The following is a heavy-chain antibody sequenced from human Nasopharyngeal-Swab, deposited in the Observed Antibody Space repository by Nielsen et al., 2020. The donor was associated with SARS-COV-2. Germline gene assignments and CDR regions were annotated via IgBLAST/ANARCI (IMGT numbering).Heavy chain of an antibody. CDR1: GFTFSSYG. Sequence: GESLKISCAASGFTFSSYGMHWVRQAPGKGLEWVAVIWYDGSNKYYADSVKGRFTISRDNAKNSLYLQMNSLRAEDTALYYCAKGSQGAHDFWSGYGNHYYYYGMDVWGQGTTVTVSS. V-gene: IGHV3-33*03. CDR2: IWYDGSNK. CDR3: AKGSQGAHDFWSGYGNHYYYYGMDV. J-gene: IGHJ6*02. D-gene: IGHD3-3*01.